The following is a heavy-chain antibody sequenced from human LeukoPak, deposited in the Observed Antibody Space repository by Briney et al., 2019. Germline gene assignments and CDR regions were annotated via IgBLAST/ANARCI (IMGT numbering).Heavy chain of an antibody. D-gene: IGHD3-10*01. CDR2: IYYSGST. CDR1: GGSISSSSYY. CDR3: ARCLTMVRGVIRPPDY. V-gene: IGHV4-39*01. J-gene: IGHJ4*02. Sequence: PSETLSLTCTVSGGSISSSSYYWGWIRQPPGKGLEWVGSIYYSGSTYYNPSLKSRVTISVETSKNQFSLKLSSVTAADPAVYYCARCLTMVRGVIRPPDYWGQGTLVTVSS.